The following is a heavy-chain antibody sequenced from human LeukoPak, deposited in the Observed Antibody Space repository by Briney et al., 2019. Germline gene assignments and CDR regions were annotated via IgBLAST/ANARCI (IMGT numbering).Heavy chain of an antibody. CDR1: GFTFSSYS. V-gene: IGHV3-30*18. CDR3: AKDRSSWFNWFDP. D-gene: IGHD6-13*01. CDR2: ISYDGSNK. Sequence: GGSLRLSCAASGFTFSSYSMNWVRQAPGKGLEWVTVISYDGSNKYYAGSVKGRFTISRDNSKSTLYLQMNSLRAEDTAVYYCAKDRSSWFNWFDPWGQGTLVTVSS. J-gene: IGHJ5*02.